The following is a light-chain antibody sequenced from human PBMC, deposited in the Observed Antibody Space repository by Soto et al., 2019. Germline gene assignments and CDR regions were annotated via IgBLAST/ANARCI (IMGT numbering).Light chain of an antibody. CDR3: QQYYSSWT. J-gene: IGKJ1*01. CDR2: AAS. V-gene: IGKV1-8*01. CDR1: QGISSY. Sequence: AIRMTQSPSSFSASTGDRVTITCRASQGISSYLAWYQQKPGKAPKLLIYAASTLKSGVPSRFSGSGSGTDVTTTISCLPAEDFATYYCQQYYSSWTFGQGTKVEIK.